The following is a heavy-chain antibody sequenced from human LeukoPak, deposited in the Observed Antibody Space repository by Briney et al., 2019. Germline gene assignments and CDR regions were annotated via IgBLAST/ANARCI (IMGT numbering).Heavy chain of an antibody. CDR3: ARRHSPYYYYGMDV. D-gene: IGHD5-18*01. V-gene: IGHV3-7*03. CDR2: INQDGSDK. CDR1: GLTFSNYW. Sequence: GGSLRLSCTASGLTFSNYWMTWVRQAPGKGLECVANINQDGSDKSYVDSVKGRFTISRDNTKNSLYLQMNSLRAEDTAVYYCARRHSPYYYYGMDVWGQGTTVTVSS. J-gene: IGHJ6*02.